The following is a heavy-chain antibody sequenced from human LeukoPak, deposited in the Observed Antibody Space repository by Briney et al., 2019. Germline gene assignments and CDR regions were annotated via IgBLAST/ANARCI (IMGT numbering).Heavy chain of an antibody. CDR1: GFIVDDYA. J-gene: IGHJ4*02. CDR3: AKDMWRFGELDYDY. V-gene: IGHV3-43*02. D-gene: IGHD3-10*01. Sequence: PGESLRLSCAASGFIVDDYAMHWVRQAPGKGLESVSLISGDGGSTYYADSVKGRFNISRDNSKTSLNLQMNSLRTEDTALYYCAKDMWRFGELDYDYWGQGTLVT. CDR2: ISGDGGST.